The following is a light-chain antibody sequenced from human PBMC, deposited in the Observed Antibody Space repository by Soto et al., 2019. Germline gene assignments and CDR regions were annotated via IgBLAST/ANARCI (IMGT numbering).Light chain of an antibody. CDR2: EVI. J-gene: IGLJ1*01. Sequence: QSVLTQPASVSGSSGQSITISCTGTSSDVGGYNYVSWYQQHPGKAPKLMIYEVINRPSGVSYRFSGSKSGNTASLTISGLQAEDEADYYCSSYSSGSTSYVFGPGTKLTVL. CDR3: SSYSSGSTSYV. CDR1: SSDVGGYNY. V-gene: IGLV2-14*01.